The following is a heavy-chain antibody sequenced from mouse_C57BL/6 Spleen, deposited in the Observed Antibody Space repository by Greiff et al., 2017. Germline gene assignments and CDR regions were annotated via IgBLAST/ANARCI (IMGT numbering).Heavy chain of an antibody. Sequence: EVQLQQSGPELVKPGASVKISCKASGYTFTDYYMNWVKQSHGKSLEWIGDINPNNGGTSYNQKFKGKATLTVDKSSSTAYMELRSLTSEDSAVYYCARRITTVVMDYWGQGTSVTVSS. CDR3: ARRITTVVMDY. V-gene: IGHV1-26*01. J-gene: IGHJ4*01. D-gene: IGHD1-1*01. CDR1: GYTFTDYY. CDR2: INPNNGGT.